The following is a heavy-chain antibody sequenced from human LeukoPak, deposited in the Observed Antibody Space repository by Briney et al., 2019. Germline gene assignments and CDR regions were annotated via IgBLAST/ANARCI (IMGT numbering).Heavy chain of an antibody. CDR2: VSVGSGVT. CDR3: AKGPYYYDSSGYQGAFDI. V-gene: IGHV1-58*02. D-gene: IGHD3-22*01. CDR1: GFTFRTST. Sequence: GASVKVSCKASGFTFRTSTIQWVRQARGQRLEWIGRVSVGSGVTTYAHSLQERLSITRDMSTGTAYMELGSLTSDDTAVYYCAKGPYYYDSSGYQGAFDIWGQGTMVTVSS. J-gene: IGHJ3*02.